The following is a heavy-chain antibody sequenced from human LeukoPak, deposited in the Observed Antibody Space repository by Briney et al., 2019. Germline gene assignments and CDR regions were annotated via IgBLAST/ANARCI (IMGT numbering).Heavy chain of an antibody. V-gene: IGHV3-21*01. CDR1: GFTFSSYS. Sequence: GGSLRLSCAASGFTFSSYSMNWVRQAPGKGLEWVSSISSSRSYIYYADSVKGRFPISRDNAKNSLYLQMNSLRAEDTAVYYCAREARGGEYDFWSGPDYWGQGTMVTVSS. CDR2: ISSSRSYI. J-gene: IGHJ4*01. CDR3: AREARGGEYDFWSGPDY. D-gene: IGHD3-3*01.